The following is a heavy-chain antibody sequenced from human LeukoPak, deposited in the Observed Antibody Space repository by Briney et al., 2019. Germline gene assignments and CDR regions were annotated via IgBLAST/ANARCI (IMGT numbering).Heavy chain of an antibody. Sequence: PGGSLRLSCAASGFAFSTYAMHWVRQAPGKGLEYISAISSNGGTFYANSVKGRFTISRDNSKNTLYLQMDSLRAEDMGVYYCARDGGEYDYGDPPFDYWGQGTLVTVSS. V-gene: IGHV3-64*01. CDR3: ARDGGEYDYGDPPFDY. D-gene: IGHD4-17*01. CDR2: ISSNGGT. CDR1: GFAFSTYA. J-gene: IGHJ4*02.